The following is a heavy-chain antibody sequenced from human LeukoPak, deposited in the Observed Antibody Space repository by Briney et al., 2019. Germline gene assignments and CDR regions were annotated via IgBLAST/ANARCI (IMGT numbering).Heavy chain of an antibody. D-gene: IGHD2-2*01. Sequence: GSLRLSCAASGFTFSSYAMSWVRQAPGKGLEWVSAISGSGGSTYYADSVKGRFTIYRDNSKNTLYLQMNSLRAEDTAVYYCAKPMEYQLLSDYWGQGTLVTVSS. CDR3: AKPMEYQLLSDY. CDR2: ISGSGGST. J-gene: IGHJ4*02. V-gene: IGHV3-23*01. CDR1: GFTFSSYA.